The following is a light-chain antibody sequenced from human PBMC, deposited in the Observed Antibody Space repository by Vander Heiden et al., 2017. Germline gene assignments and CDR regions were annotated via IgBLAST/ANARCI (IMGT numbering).Light chain of an antibody. CDR2: EVS. CDR1: SSADGCYIL. CDR3: CSYAGSSTYWV. J-gene: IGLJ3*02. Sequence: QSALTQPASVSGPPGHPHTISCTGPSSADGCYILVPSYQHHPGKAPKLMIYEVSKRHSGVSNSFSGSKSGNTASLTISGLQAEDEADDYCCSYAGSSTYWVFGGGTKLTVL. V-gene: IGLV2-23*02.